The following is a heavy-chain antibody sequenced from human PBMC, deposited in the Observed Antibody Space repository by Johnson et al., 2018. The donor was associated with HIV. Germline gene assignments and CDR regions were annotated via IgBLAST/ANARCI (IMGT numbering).Heavy chain of an antibody. CDR2: ISYDGSNE. V-gene: IGHV3-30*18. CDR1: GFTFGIYG. J-gene: IGHJ3*02. CDR3: AKDRAEVGVVDDALDM. Sequence: QVQLVESGGGVVQPGTSLRLSCAASGFTFGIYGMHWVRQAPGKGLEWVALISYDGSNEYYVDSVKGRFSISRDNSKKNLYLQMNSLRPEDTAVYYCAKDRAEVGVVDDALDMWGQGTMVTVSS. D-gene: IGHD3-22*01.